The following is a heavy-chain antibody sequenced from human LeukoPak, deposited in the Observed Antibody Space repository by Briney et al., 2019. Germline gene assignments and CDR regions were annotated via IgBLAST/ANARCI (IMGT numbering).Heavy chain of an antibody. D-gene: IGHD6-19*01. CDR1: GFTFSSYA. V-gene: IGHV3-30-3*01. CDR3: ARDIAVISSGCLDY. Sequence: PGGSLRLSCAASGFTFSSYAMHWVRQAPGKGLEWVAVISYDGSNKYYADSVKGRFTISRDNSKNTLYLQMNSLRAEDTAVYYCARDIAVISSGCLDYWGQGTLVTVSS. CDR2: ISYDGSNK. J-gene: IGHJ4*02.